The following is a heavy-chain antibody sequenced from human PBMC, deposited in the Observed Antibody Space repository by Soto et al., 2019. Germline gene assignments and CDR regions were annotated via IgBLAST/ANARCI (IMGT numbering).Heavy chain of an antibody. Sequence: QVQLVESGGGVVQPGRSLRLSCAASGFTFSSYGMHWVRQAPGKGLEWVAVISYDGSMTYYADSVKGRFTISRDNSKNTLYLQMNSLRTEDTAVYNCAKNRPPPSTGHIDYWGQGTLVTVSS. CDR1: GFTFSSYG. J-gene: IGHJ4*02. V-gene: IGHV3-30*18. CDR3: AKNRPPPSTGHIDY. D-gene: IGHD4-17*01. CDR2: ISYDGSMT.